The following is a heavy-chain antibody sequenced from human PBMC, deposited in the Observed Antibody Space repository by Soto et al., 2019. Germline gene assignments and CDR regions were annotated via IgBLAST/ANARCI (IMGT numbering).Heavy chain of an antibody. CDR3: AIAPPYHKVNSMQL. CDR2: VFYTGFT. Sequence: SEKLPLTCSVSGGSISGSYYYWGWLRQSPGKGPEWIGSVFYTGFTSYNPSLESRVSVSVGTSKSQFSLELRSVTAADTAIYYGAIAPPYHKVNSMQLWGPGVLVTVYS. CDR1: GGSISGSYYY. V-gene: IGHV4-39*07. D-gene: IGHD1-1*01. J-gene: IGHJ4*02.